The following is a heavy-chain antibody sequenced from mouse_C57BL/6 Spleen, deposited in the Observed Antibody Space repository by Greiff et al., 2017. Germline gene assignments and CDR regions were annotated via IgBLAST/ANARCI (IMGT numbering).Heavy chain of an antibody. CDR2: INPNNGGT. V-gene: IGHV1-26*01. CDR1: GYTFTDYY. Sequence: EVQLQQSGPELVKPGASVKISCKASGYTFTDYYMNWVKQSHGKSLEWIGDINPNNGGTSYNQKFKGKATLTVDKSSSTAYMELRSLTSEDSAVXDCANDGYYSDYWGQGTTLTVSS. D-gene: IGHD2-3*01. J-gene: IGHJ2*01. CDR3: ANDGYYSDY.